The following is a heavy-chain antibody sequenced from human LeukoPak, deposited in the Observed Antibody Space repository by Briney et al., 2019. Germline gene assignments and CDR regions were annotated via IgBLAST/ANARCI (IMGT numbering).Heavy chain of an antibody. CDR2: ICTKGIT. CDR1: GGFISSYY. D-gene: IGHD6-6*01. Sequence: SETLSLICTVSGGFISSYYWSWIRQPPGKGLEWIGYICTKGITNYNPSLQSRDTISEDTSKNHFSIELSSVTAEDTALYCCARHGLGISARGRFHYRGQGTLVTVSS. V-gene: IGHV4-4*09. CDR3: ARHGLGISARGRFHY. J-gene: IGHJ4*02.